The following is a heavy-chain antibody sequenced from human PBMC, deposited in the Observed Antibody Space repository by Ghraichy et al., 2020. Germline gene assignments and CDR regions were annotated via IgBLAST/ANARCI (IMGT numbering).Heavy chain of an antibody. V-gene: IGHV4-59*01. CDR3: ARGHYDFWSGYYTRWFDP. D-gene: IGHD3-3*01. CDR2: IYYSGST. CDR1: GGSISSYY. J-gene: IGHJ5*02. Sequence: SETLSLTCTVSGGSISSYYWSWIRQPPGKGLEWIGYIYYSGSTNYNPSLKSRVTISVDTSKNQFSLKLSSVTAADTAVYYWARGHYDFWSGYYTRWFDPWGQGTLVTVSS.